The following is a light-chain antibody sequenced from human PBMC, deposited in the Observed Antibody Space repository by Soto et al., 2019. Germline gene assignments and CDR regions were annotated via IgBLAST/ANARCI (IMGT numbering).Light chain of an antibody. CDR3: QQYNNWPPAT. Sequence: DIQMTQSPSTLSASVGDRVTITCRASQTINSWLAWYQQKPGKAPKVLIFDASSLKTGVPSRFSGSGSGTEFTLTISSLQSEDFAVYYCQQYNNWPPATFGQGTKVDIK. V-gene: IGKV1-5*01. CDR2: DAS. CDR1: QTINSW. J-gene: IGKJ1*01.